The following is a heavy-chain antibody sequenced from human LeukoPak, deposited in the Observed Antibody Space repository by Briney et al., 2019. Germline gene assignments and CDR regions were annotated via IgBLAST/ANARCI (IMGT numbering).Heavy chain of an antibody. J-gene: IGHJ4*02. V-gene: IGHV3-23*01. D-gene: IGHD2-21*01. CDR1: GFTLSSYA. CDR3: AKAPVTTCRGAYCYPFDC. Sequence: GGSLRLSCAASGFTLSSYAMSWVRQAPGKGLEWVSAISDSGNTYHADSVKGRFTISRDSSKNTLFLPMNRLRPEDAAVYYCAKAPVTTCRGAYCYPFDCWGQGTLVTVSS. CDR2: ISDSGNT.